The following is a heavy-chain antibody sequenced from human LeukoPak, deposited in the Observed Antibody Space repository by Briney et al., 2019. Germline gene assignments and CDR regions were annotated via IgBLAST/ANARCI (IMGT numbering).Heavy chain of an antibody. J-gene: IGHJ3*02. D-gene: IGHD5/OR15-5a*01. Sequence: SETLSLTCAVYGGSFSGYYWSWIRQPPGKGLEWIGEINHSGSTNYNPSLKSRVTISVDTSKNQFSLKLSSVTAADTAVYYCARGIYDFDIWGQGTMVTVSS. CDR1: GGSFSGYY. CDR3: ARGIYDFDI. CDR2: INHSGST. V-gene: IGHV4-34*01.